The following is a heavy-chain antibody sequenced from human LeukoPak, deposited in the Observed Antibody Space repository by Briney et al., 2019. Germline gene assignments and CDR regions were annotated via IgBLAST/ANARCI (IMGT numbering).Heavy chain of an antibody. CDR2: IIPIFGTA. CDR1: GGTFSSYA. D-gene: IGHD2-2*01. CDR3: ATTLVPAAMFDY. V-gene: IGHV1-69*06. Sequence: GASVKVSCKASGGTFSSYAISWVRQAPGQRLEWMGGIIPIFGTANYAQKFQGRVTMTEDTSTDTAYMELSSLRSEDTAVYYCATTLVPAAMFDYWGQGTLVTVSS. J-gene: IGHJ4*02.